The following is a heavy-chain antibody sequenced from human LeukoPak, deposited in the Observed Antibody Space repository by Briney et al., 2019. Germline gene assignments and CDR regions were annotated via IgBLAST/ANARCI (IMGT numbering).Heavy chain of an antibody. D-gene: IGHD3-22*01. CDR3: ARGNHYYDSSGAFDY. J-gene: IGHJ4*02. CDR2: INHSGST. Sequence: PSETLSLTCAVYGGSFSGYYWSWIRQPPGKGLEWIGEINHSGSTNYNPSLKSRVTISVDTSKNQFSLKLSSVTAADTAVYYCARGNHYYDSSGAFDYWGQGTLVTVSS. CDR1: GGSFSGYY. V-gene: IGHV4-34*01.